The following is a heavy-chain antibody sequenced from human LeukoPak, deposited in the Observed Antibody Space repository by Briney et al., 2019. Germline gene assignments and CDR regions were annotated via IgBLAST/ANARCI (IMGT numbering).Heavy chain of an antibody. CDR2: INHSGST. CDR1: GGSFSGYY. J-gene: IGHJ4*02. CDR3: ASSPYCTNGVCYESY. D-gene: IGHD2-8*01. Sequence: SETLSLTCAVYGGSFSGYYWSWIRQPPGKGLEWIGEINHSGSTNYNPSLKSRVTISVDTSKNQFSLKLSSVTAADTAVYYCASSPYCTNGVCYESYWGQGTLVTVSS. V-gene: IGHV4-34*01.